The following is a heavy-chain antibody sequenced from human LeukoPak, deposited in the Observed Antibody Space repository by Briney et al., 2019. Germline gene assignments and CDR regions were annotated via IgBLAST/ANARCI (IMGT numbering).Heavy chain of an antibody. CDR2: IIPIFGTA. V-gene: IGHV1-69*05. Sequence: SVKVSCKASGGTFTSYAISWVRQAPGQGREWMGGIIPIFGTANYAQKFQGRVTITTDESTSTAYMELSSLRSEDTAVYYCARGLDYYDSSGYGNDAFDIWGQGTMVTVSS. CDR1: GGTFTSYA. J-gene: IGHJ3*02. D-gene: IGHD3-22*01. CDR3: ARGLDYYDSSGYGNDAFDI.